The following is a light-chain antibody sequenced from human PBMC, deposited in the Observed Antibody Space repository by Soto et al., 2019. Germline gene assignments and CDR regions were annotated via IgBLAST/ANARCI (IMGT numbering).Light chain of an antibody. CDR2: AAS. CDR1: QSISSY. J-gene: IGKJ2*01. V-gene: IGKV1-39*01. CDR3: QQSYRTPSP. Sequence: DIQLTQSPSSLSASVGDRVTITCRANQSISSYLNWYQQKPGKAPKLLIYAASTLQRGVSSRFSGSGSGTDFTLTIRSLQLDDFATYYCQQSYRTPSPFGQGTKVDI.